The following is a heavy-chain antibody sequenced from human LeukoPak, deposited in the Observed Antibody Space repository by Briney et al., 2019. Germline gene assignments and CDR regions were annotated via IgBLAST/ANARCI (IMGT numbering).Heavy chain of an antibody. Sequence: GASVKVSCKASGYTFTGYYMHWVRQAPGQGLEWMGWINPNSGGTNYAQKFQGRVTMTRDTSISTAYMELSRLRSEDTAVYYCAREKVAVPGTDAFDIWGQGTMVTVSS. CDR2: INPNSGGT. CDR1: GYTFTGYY. CDR3: AREKVAVPGTDAFDI. J-gene: IGHJ3*02. V-gene: IGHV1-2*02. D-gene: IGHD6-19*01.